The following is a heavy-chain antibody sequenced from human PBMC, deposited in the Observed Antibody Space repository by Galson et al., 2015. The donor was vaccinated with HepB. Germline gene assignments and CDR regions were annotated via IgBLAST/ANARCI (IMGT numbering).Heavy chain of an antibody. CDR2: IYSGGST. CDR3: ARDRGCSGGSCRGDDAFDI. Sequence: SLRLSCAASGFTVSSNYMSWVRQAPGKGLEWVSVIYSGGSTYYADSVKGRFTISRDNSKNTLYLQMNSLRAEDTAVYYCARDRGCSGGSCRGDDAFDIWGQGTMVTVSS. V-gene: IGHV3-66*01. D-gene: IGHD2-15*01. CDR1: GFTVSSNY. J-gene: IGHJ3*02.